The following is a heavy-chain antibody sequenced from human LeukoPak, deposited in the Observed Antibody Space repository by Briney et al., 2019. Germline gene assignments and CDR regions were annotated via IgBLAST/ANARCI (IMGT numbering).Heavy chain of an antibody. J-gene: IGHJ4*02. CDR3: ATTNDGGGYQWGDFFDF. D-gene: IGHD3-22*01. V-gene: IGHV1-69*04. CDR1: GGTSNSHA. CDR2: IIPNLGTT. Sequence: AVKVSCKASGGTSNSHAISWGRQAPGQGLEWMGRIIPNLGTTNRAQKFQDRVTLTADKSTNTAYMELTSLTSDATGVYYCATTNDGGGYQWGDFFDFWGQGTLVTVSS.